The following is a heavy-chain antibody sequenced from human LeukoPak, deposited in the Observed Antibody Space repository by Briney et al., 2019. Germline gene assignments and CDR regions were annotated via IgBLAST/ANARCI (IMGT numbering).Heavy chain of an antibody. D-gene: IGHD5-12*01. Sequence: GGSLRLSCSASGFSFGDYAVNWVRLAPGKGLEWVGFIRSKDYGGTTEYAASVKGRFVITRSDSESIAYLQMNSLKAEASGLYYCARAITPPHFYYFFMDVWGKGTTVTISS. CDR2: IRSKDYGGTT. V-gene: IGHV3-49*04. CDR3: ARAITPPHFYYFFMDV. J-gene: IGHJ6*03. CDR1: GFSFGDYA.